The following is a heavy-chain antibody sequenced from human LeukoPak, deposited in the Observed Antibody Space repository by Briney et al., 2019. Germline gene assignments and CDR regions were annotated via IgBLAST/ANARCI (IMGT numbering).Heavy chain of an antibody. CDR3: ARVLYCSGSPFYYPLDY. J-gene: IGHJ4*02. D-gene: IGHD2-15*01. CDR1: GFTFSNYA. Sequence: SGGSLRLSCAASGFTFSNYAMHCVRQAPGRGLEYVSAISSDGGDAYYANSVKDRFTISRDNSKNTLFLQMGSLRAEDMAVYYCARVLYCSGSPFYYPLDYWGQGTLVTVSS. V-gene: IGHV3-64*01. CDR2: ISSDGGDA.